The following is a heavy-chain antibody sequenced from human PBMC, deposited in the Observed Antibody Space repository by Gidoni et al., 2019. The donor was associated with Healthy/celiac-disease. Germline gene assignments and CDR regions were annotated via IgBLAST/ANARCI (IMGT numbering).Heavy chain of an antibody. CDR2: IYYSGRT. CDR3: ARSGAVVTQTYFDY. J-gene: IGHJ4*02. CDR1: GGSLSSSSYY. Sequence: QLQLQESGPGLATPSETLSLPCTVSGGSLSSSSYYWGWIRQPPGKGLEWIGSIYYSGRTYYNPSLKSRVTISVETSKNQFSLKLSSVTAADTAVYYCARSGAVVTQTYFDYWGQGTLVTVSS. D-gene: IGHD2-21*02. V-gene: IGHV4-39*01.